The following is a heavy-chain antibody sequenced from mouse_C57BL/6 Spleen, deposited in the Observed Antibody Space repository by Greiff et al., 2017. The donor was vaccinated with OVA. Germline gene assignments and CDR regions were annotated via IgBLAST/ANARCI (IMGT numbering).Heavy chain of an antibody. V-gene: IGHV1-50*01. CDR1: GYTFTSYW. Sequence: VQLQQPGAELVKPGASVKLSCKASGYTFTSYWMPWVKQRPGQGLEWIGEIDPSDSYTNYNQKFKGKATLTVDTSSRTAYMQLSSLTSEDSAVYDCARSGYDYAMDDWGQGTSVTVSS. CDR2: IDPSDSYT. J-gene: IGHJ4*01. D-gene: IGHD1-1*01. CDR3: ARSGYDYAMDD.